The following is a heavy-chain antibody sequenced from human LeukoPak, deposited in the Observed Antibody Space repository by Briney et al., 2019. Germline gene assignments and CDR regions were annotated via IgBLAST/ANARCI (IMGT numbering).Heavy chain of an antibody. J-gene: IGHJ4*02. CDR1: VFTFSSYW. V-gene: IGHV3-74*01. CDR2: INTDGSST. Sequence: GGSLRLSCAASVFTFSSYWMHWVRQAPVKGLVWVSRINTDGSSTSYADSVKGRFTISRDNAKNTLYLQMNSLRAEDTAVYYCARVLRSHGDLFDYWGQGTLVTVSS. D-gene: IGHD4-17*01. CDR3: ARVLRSHGDLFDY.